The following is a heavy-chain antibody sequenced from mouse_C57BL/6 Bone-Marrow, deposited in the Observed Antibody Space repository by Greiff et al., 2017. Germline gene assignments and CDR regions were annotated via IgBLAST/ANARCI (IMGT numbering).Heavy chain of an antibody. CDR3: ARGDGLHGGYAMDY. CDR2: IDPSDSST. CDR1: GYTFTSYW. V-gene: IGHV1-69*01. J-gene: IGHJ4*01. D-gene: IGHD2-3*01. Sequence: QVQLQQPGAELVMPGASVKLSCKASGYTFTSYWMHWVKQRPGQGLEWIGEIDPSDSSTNYNQKFKGKSTLTVDKSSSTAYMQLSSLTSEDSAVYYCARGDGLHGGYAMDYWGQGTSVTVSS.